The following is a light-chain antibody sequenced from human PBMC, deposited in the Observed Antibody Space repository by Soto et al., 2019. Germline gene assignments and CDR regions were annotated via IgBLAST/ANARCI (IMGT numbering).Light chain of an antibody. CDR1: QGITGY. J-gene: IGKJ5*01. CDR3: QRAYNAP. CDR2: SAF. Sequence: DIQLTQSPSSLSASVGDRIIITCRVSQGITGYLHWYRQKPGKVPKLLIYSAFSVQSGVPSRFSGSGSGTDFTLSFRSLQSEDVATSYGQRAYNAPFGQGTRLDIQ. V-gene: IGKV1-27*01.